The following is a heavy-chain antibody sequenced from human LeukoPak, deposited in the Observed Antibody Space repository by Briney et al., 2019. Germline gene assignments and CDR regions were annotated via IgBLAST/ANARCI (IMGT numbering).Heavy chain of an antibody. J-gene: IGHJ5*02. Sequence: GGSLRLSCAASGFSFRDYWMSWVRQAPGKGLEWVSAISGSGGSTYYADSVKGRFTISRDNSKNTLYLQMNSLRAEDTAVYYCAKDQFITIFGESINWFDPWGQGTLVTVSS. CDR2: ISGSGGST. CDR3: AKDQFITIFGESINWFDP. D-gene: IGHD3-3*01. V-gene: IGHV3-23*01. CDR1: GFSFRDYW.